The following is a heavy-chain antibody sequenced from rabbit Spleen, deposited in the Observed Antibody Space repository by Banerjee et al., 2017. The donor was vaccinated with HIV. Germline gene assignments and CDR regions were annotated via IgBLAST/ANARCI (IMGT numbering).Heavy chain of an antibody. J-gene: IGHJ6*01. D-gene: IGHD7-1*01. CDR3: AREVEIYTGYVGYGVPNYGMDL. CDR1: GFSFNNNYY. CDR2: IYAGSVGLT. Sequence: QSLEESGGDLVKPGASLTLTCTASGFSFNNNYYMCWVRQAPGKGLEWIACIYAGSVGLTYYASWAKGRFTISKTSSTTVTLQMTSLTVADTATYFCAREVEIYTGYVGYGVPNYGMDLWGPGTLVTVS. V-gene: IGHV1S40*01.